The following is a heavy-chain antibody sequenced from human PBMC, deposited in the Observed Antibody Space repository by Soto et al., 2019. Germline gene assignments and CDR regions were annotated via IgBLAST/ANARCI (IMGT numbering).Heavy chain of an antibody. CDR2: ISYDGSNE. D-gene: IGHD4-17*01. CDR1: GFTFSSSG. V-gene: IGHV3-30*18. J-gene: IGHJ4*02. CDR3: AKGEGYVDDSNYFDY. Sequence: QVQLVESGGGVVQPGRSQRLSCAASGFTFSSSGMHWVRQAPGKGLEWVAVISYDGSNEYYAASVKGRFTISRDNSKNTVYLQMNSLRGEDTALYYCAKGEGYVDDSNYFDYWGQGTLVTVSS.